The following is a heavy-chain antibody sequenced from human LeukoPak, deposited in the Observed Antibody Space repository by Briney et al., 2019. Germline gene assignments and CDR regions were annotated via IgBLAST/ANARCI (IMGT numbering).Heavy chain of an antibody. CDR1: GGSISSDY. V-gene: IGHV4-59*01. CDR2: IYYSGST. Sequence: SETLFLSCTVSGGSISSDYWSWIRQPPGKGLEWIGYIYYSGSTNYNPSRKSRATISVDRSKNQFSLNLSSVTAADTAIYYCARGRGYNYPFDYWGQGTLVTVSS. CDR3: ARGRGYNYPFDY. J-gene: IGHJ4*02. D-gene: IGHD5-18*01.